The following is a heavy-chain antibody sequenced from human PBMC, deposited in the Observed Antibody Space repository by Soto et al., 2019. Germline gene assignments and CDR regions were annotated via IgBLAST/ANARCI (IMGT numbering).Heavy chain of an antibody. Sequence: HPGGSLRLSCAASGFTFNNYAMSWVRQPPGKGLEWVSYISGSSSTTYYADSVKGRFTISRDNAKNSLYLQMNSLRAEDTAVYYCARASTRYSSGWTDAFDIWGQGTMVTVSS. V-gene: IGHV3-48*01. CDR1: GFTFNNYA. J-gene: IGHJ3*02. CDR3: ARASTRYSSGWTDAFDI. D-gene: IGHD6-19*01. CDR2: ISGSSSTT.